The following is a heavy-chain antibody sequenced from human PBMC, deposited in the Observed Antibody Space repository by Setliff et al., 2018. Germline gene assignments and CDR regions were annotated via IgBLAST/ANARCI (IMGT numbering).Heavy chain of an antibody. D-gene: IGHD7-27*01. Sequence: GGSLRLSCAASGFSFSSYGMHWVRQAPGKGLEWVAFIWYDGSNKYYTDSVKGRFTISRDNSKNSLYLQMNSLRAEDTAVYYCVRDLHWGFDYWGLGTLVTVSS. CDR2: IWYDGSNK. V-gene: IGHV3-33*01. CDR3: VRDLHWGFDY. J-gene: IGHJ4*02. CDR1: GFSFSSYG.